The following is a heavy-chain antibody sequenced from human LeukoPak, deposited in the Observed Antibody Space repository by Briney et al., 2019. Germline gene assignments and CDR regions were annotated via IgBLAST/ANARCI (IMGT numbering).Heavy chain of an antibody. V-gene: IGHV3-64D*09. D-gene: IGHD2-8*01. CDR1: GFTFRNCG. CDR2: ISSYGGST. Sequence: GGSLRLSCSASGFTFRNCGMHWVRQAPGKGLEYVSTISSYGGSTYYADLVKGRFTISRDNSKNTLYLQMSSLRAEDTAVYYCVKDLYSYSFDYWGQGTLVTVSS. J-gene: IGHJ4*02. CDR3: VKDLYSYSFDY.